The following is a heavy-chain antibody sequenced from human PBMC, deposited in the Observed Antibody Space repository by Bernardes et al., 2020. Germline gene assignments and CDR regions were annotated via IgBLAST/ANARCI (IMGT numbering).Heavy chain of an antibody. CDR2: IYYSGST. D-gene: IGHD3-10*01. J-gene: IGHJ4*02. CDR1: GGSISSYY. Sequence: SETLSLTCTVSGGSISSYYWSWIRQPPGKGLEWIGYIYYSGSTNYNPSLKSRVTISVDTSKNQFSLKLSSVTAADTAVYYCASRAALYGSGSQMGYWGQGTLVTVSS. CDR3: ASRAALYGSGSQMGY. V-gene: IGHV4-59*01.